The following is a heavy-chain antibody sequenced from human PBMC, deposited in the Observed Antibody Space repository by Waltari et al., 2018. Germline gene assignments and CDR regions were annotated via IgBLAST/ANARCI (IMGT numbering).Heavy chain of an antibody. J-gene: IGHJ6*02. CDR2: FDPEDGET. CDR3: ARDSDSSGWYGSYYYYGMDV. V-gene: IGHV1-24*01. D-gene: IGHD6-19*01. CDR1: TLTELS. Sequence: TLTELSMHWVRPAPGKGLEWMGGFDPEDGETIYAQKFQGRVTMTEDTSTDTAYMELSSVTAADTAVYYCARDSDSSGWYGSYYYYGMDVWGQGTTVTVSS.